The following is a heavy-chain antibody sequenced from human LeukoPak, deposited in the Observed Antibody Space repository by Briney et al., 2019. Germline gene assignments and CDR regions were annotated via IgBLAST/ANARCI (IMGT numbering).Heavy chain of an antibody. CDR1: GGSISSGGYS. CDR2: IYHSGST. CDR3: ARENPSIATSVSTPRFDP. D-gene: IGHD6-13*01. Sequence: SQTLSLTCAVSGGSISSGGYSWSWIRQPPGKGLEWIGYIYHSGSTYYNPSLKSRVTISVDRSKNQFSLKLSSVTAADTAVYYCARENPSIATSVSTPRFDPWGQGTLVTVSS. V-gene: IGHV4-30-2*01. J-gene: IGHJ5*02.